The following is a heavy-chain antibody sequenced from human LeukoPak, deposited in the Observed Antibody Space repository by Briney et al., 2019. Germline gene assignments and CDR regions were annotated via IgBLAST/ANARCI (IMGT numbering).Heavy chain of an antibody. J-gene: IGHJ4*02. CDR3: ARDRDTAIMVPTLIDY. D-gene: IGHD5-18*01. CDR1: GFTFSSYA. Sequence: GRSLRLSCAASGFTFSSYAMHWVRQAPGKGLEWVAVISYDGSNKYYADSVKGRFTISRDNSKNTLYLQMNSLRAEDTAVYYCARDRDTAIMVPTLIDYWGQGTLVTVSS. CDR2: ISYDGSNK. V-gene: IGHV3-30-3*01.